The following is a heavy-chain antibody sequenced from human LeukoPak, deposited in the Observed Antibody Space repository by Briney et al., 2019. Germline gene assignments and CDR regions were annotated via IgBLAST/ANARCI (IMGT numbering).Heavy chain of an antibody. CDR1: GGSISSYY. D-gene: IGHD2-2*01. J-gene: IGHJ5*02. CDR2: IYYSGST. Sequence: SETLSLTCTVSGGSISSYYWSWIRQPPGKGLEWIGYIYYSGSTNYNPSLKSRVTISVDTSKNQFSLKLNSVTAADTAVYYCARDHFRVGCSTTSCYGVDPWGQGTLVTVSS. V-gene: IGHV4-59*12. CDR3: ARDHFRVGCSTTSCYGVDP.